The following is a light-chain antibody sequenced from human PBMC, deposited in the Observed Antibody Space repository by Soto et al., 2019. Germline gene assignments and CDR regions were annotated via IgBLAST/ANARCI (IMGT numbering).Light chain of an antibody. CDR2: EVS. CDR1: SSDVGAYNY. Sequence: QSVLTQPPSASGSPGQSVTISCTGSSSDVGAYNYVSWYQQHPGKAPKFMIYEVSKRPSGVPDRFSGSKSGNTASLTVSWLQAEDEADYYCSSYAGSNKRVFGTGTKATVL. J-gene: IGLJ1*01. V-gene: IGLV2-8*01. CDR3: SSYAGSNKRV.